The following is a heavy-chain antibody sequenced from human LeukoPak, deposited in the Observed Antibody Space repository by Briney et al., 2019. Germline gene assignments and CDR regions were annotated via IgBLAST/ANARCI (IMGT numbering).Heavy chain of an antibody. J-gene: IGHJ4*02. CDR2: ISYSGST. D-gene: IGHD1-1*01. V-gene: IGHV4-59*01. CDR1: GGSISSYF. Sequence: PSETLSLTCTVSGGSISSYFWNWIRQPPGKGLEWIGYISYSGSTNYNPSLKSRVTISVDTSKNQFSLKLSSVIAADTAVYYCARLVHTTNWSPFDYWGQGTLVTVSS. CDR3: ARLVHTTNWSPFDY.